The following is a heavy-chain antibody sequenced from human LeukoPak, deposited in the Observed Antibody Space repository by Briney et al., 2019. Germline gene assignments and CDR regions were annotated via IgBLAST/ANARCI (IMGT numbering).Heavy chain of an antibody. CDR3: ARGVGVVSWRRAINDY. D-gene: IGHD6-19*01. V-gene: IGHV1-18*01. CDR1: GGTFSSYA. CDR2: ISAYNGNT. Sequence: ASVKVSCKASGGTFSSYAISWVRQAPGQGLEWMGWISAYNGNTNYAQKLQGRVTMTTDTSTSTAYMELRSLRSDDTAVYYCARGVGVVSWRRAINDYWGQGTLVTVSS. J-gene: IGHJ4*02.